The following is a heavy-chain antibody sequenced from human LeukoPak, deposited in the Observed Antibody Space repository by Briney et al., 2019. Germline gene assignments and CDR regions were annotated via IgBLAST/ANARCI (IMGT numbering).Heavy chain of an antibody. CDR2: IYTSGST. CDR1: GGSISSSSYY. D-gene: IGHD6-19*01. J-gene: IGHJ4*02. CDR3: ANKQWLATGFDY. V-gene: IGHV4-39*07. Sequence: SETLSLTCTVSGGSISSSSYYWGWIRQPPGKGLEWIGRIYTSGSTNYNPSLKSRVTMSVDTSKNQFSLKLSSVTAADTAVYYCANKQWLATGFDYWGQGTLVTVSS.